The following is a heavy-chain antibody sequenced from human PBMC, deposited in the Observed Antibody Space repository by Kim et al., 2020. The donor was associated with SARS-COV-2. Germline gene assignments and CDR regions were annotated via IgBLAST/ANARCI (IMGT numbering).Heavy chain of an antibody. V-gene: IGHV1-46*01. CDR3: ARDPTVTTGGYYGMDV. Sequence: ASVKVSCKASGYTFTSYYMHWVRQAPGQGLEWMGIINPSGGSTSYAQKFQGRVTMTRDTSTSTVYMELSSLRSEDTAVYYCARDPTVTTGGYYGMDVWGQGTTVTVSS. CDR1: GYTFTSYY. CDR2: INPSGGST. D-gene: IGHD4-17*01. J-gene: IGHJ6*02.